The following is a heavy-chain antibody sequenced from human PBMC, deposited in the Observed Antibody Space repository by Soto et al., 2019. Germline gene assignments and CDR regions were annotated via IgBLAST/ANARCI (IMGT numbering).Heavy chain of an antibody. J-gene: IGHJ5*02. CDR1: GGSISSYY. D-gene: IGHD3-10*01. V-gene: IGHV4-59*01. Sequence: SETLSLTCTVSGGSISSYYWSWIRQPPGKGLEWIGYIYYSGSTNYNPSLKSRVTISVDTSKNQFSLKLSSVTAADTAVYYCARVRVGYYGSGSYTWFDPWGQGTLVTVSS. CDR2: IYYSGST. CDR3: ARVRVGYYGSGSYTWFDP.